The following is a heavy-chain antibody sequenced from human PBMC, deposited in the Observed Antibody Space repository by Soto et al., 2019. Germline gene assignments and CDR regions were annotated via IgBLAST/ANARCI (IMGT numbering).Heavy chain of an antibody. J-gene: IGHJ6*02. D-gene: IGHD2-2*01. CDR2: ISGTSNYM. Sequence: EGQLVESGGGLVNPGGSLRLSCAASGFTFTTSDMNWVHQAPGKGLEWVSSISGTSNYMYYVDSVKGRFTISRDNAKNSLYLQMNSLRAEDTAVYFCARDTSSSYNYYYGMDVWGQGTTVTVSS. V-gene: IGHV3-21*01. CDR3: ARDTSSSYNYYYGMDV. CDR1: GFTFTTSD.